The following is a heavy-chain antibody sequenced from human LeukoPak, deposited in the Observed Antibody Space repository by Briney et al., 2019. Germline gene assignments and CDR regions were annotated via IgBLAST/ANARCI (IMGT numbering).Heavy chain of an antibody. V-gene: IGHV4-59*01. CDR1: GGSISRYY. D-gene: IGHD5-24*01. CDR2: IYNNAST. CDR3: AREGRDGYNEY. Sequence: SETLSLTCSVSGGSISRYYWSWVRQPPGKGLEWIGYIYNNASTSYSPSLKSRLFMSVDTSTNKVSLKLRSVTEADTAIYYCAREGRDGYNEYWGQGTLVTVSS. J-gene: IGHJ4*02.